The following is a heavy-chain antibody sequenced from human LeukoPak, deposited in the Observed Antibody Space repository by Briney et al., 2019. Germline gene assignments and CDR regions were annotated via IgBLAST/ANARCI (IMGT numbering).Heavy chain of an antibody. CDR3: ARQYSSSSFDY. D-gene: IGHD6-6*01. CDR2: ISSSSSYV. J-gene: IGHJ4*02. CDR1: GFIFSSYS. V-gene: IGHV3-21*01. Sequence: GGSLRLSCAASGFIFSSYSANWVRQAPGKGLEWVSSISSSSSYVYYADSVKGRFTISRDSAKNSLYLQMNSLRAEDTAVYYCARQYSSSSFDYWGQGTLVTVSS.